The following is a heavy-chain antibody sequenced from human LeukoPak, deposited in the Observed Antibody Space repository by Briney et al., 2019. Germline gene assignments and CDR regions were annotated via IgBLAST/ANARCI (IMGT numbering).Heavy chain of an antibody. Sequence: ASVKVSCKASGYTFTGYYMHWVPHAPGQGLEWMGWINPNSGGTNYAQKFQGRVTVTRDTSISTAYMELSRLRSDDTAVYYCAREEVVVVPAAMDYWGQGTLVTVSS. CDR1: GYTFTGYY. CDR2: INPNSGGT. D-gene: IGHD2-2*01. CDR3: AREEVVVVPAAMDY. J-gene: IGHJ4*02. V-gene: IGHV1-2*02.